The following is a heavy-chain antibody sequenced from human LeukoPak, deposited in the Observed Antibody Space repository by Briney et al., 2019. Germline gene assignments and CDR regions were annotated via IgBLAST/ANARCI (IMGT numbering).Heavy chain of an antibody. CDR3: AKDRWRDGSSSFDN. CDR1: GYTFTSNS. Sequence: ASVKVSFTASGYTFTSNSINWVRQAPGQGLEWMGGISTYNGETIYAQKVQGRVTMTTDTSTSTAYMELRSLRSDDTAVYYCAKDRWRDGSSSFDNWGQGTLVTVSS. V-gene: IGHV1-18*01. J-gene: IGHJ4*02. D-gene: IGHD6-6*01. CDR2: ISTYNGET.